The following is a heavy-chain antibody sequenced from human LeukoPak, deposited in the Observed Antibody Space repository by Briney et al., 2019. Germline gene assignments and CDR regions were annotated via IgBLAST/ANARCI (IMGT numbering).Heavy chain of an antibody. CDR1: GFTFSSYA. Sequence: GGSLRLSCAASGFTFSSYAMSWVRQAPGKGLEWVSAISGSGGSTYYADSVKGRFTISRDNSKNTLYLQMNSLRAEDTAVYYCAREGRWELPPSDAFDIWGQGTMVTVSS. J-gene: IGHJ3*02. V-gene: IGHV3-23*01. CDR3: AREGRWELPPSDAFDI. D-gene: IGHD1-26*01. CDR2: ISGSGGST.